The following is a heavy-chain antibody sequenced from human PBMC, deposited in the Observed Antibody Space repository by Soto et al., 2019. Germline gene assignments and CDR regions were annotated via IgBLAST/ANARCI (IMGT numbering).Heavy chain of an antibody. CDR2: INGDGSST. V-gene: IGHV3-74*01. CDR3: ARAQLLPDDAFDA. D-gene: IGHD2-2*01. Sequence: GGSLRLSCAASGFTFSNFWMHWVRQAPGKGPVWVSRINGDGSSTSHADSVKGRFTISRDNAENTLFLQMSGLRAEDTAVYYCARAQLLPDDAFDAWGRGTVVTVSS. J-gene: IGHJ3*01. CDR1: GFTFSNFW.